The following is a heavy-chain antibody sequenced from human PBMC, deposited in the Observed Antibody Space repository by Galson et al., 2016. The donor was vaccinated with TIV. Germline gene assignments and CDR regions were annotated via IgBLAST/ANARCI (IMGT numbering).Heavy chain of an antibody. CDR2: IHYNGAT. CDR3: ASPAAIAYWVHDTVDL. V-gene: IGHV4-39*01. Sequence: WNWIRQPPGKGLEWIATIHYNGATYYNPSLESRVTISVDTSENRFSLKLTSLTAADTALYYCASPAAIAYWVHDTVDLWGQGTMVTVSS. J-gene: IGHJ3*01. D-gene: IGHD2-8*02.